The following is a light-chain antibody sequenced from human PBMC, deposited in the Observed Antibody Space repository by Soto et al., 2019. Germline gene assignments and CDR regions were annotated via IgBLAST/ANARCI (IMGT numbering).Light chain of an antibody. J-gene: IGKJ1*01. CDR1: QSISTY. CDR3: QQSYSTPPWT. V-gene: IGKV1-39*01. CDR2: AAS. Sequence: DIQMTQSPSSLSASEGDRVTITCRASQSISTYLNWYQQKPGKAPKLLIYAASSLQSGVPSRFSGSGSGTDFTLTISGLQREDFATYYCQQSYSTPPWTFGQGTKVDIK.